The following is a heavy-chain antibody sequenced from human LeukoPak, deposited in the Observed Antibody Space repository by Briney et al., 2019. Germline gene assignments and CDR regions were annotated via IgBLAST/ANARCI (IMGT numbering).Heavy chain of an antibody. CDR3: ARDGGSYFHY. Sequence: GGSLRLSCAASGFTFSSYAMHWVRQAPGKGLEYVSAISSNGGSTYYADSVKGRFTISRDNSKNTLYLQMSSLRAEDTAVYYCARDGGSYFHYWGQGTLVTVSS. CDR1: GFTFSSYA. D-gene: IGHD1-26*01. J-gene: IGHJ4*02. V-gene: IGHV3-64D*06. CDR2: ISSNGGST.